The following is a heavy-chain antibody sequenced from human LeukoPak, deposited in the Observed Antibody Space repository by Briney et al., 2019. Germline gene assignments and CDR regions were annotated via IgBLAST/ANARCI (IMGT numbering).Heavy chain of an antibody. D-gene: IGHD2-2*01. CDR2: IIPIFGTA. CDR3: ATLQADIVVVPAAIRYYYYYMDV. V-gene: IGHV1-69*05. Sequence: GASVKVSCKASGGTFSSYAISWVRQAPGQGLEWMGGIIPIFGTANYAQKFQGRVMITTDESTSTAYMEPSSLRSEDTAVYYCATLQADIVVVPAAIRYYYYYMDVWGKGTTVTVSS. CDR1: GGTFSSYA. J-gene: IGHJ6*03.